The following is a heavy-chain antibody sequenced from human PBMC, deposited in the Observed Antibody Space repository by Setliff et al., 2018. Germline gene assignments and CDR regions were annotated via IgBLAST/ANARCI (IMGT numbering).Heavy chain of an antibody. V-gene: IGHV3-23*01. CDR1: GFTFNTYT. Sequence: PGGSLRLSCAASGFTFNTYTMGWIRQAPGKGLEWISTAPISGATFYTDSVKGRFTISRDSSKNTVYLQLNSLRREDTAIYFCTRGARDFDTCGRGTLVTV. CDR2: APISGAT. J-gene: IGHJ4*02. CDR3: TRGARDFDT. D-gene: IGHD3-10*01.